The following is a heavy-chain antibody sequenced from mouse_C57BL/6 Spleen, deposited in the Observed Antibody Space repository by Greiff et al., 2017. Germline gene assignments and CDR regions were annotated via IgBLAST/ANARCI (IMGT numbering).Heavy chain of an antibody. CDR3: TRPPGNYPAYCAMDY. J-gene: IGHJ4*01. CDR1: GYTFTDYE. D-gene: IGHD2-1*01. CDR2: IDPETGGT. Sequence: QVQLQQSGAELVRPGASVTLSCKASGYTFTDYEMHWVKQTPVHGLEWIGAIDPETGGTAYNQKFKGKAILTADKSSSTAYMELRSLTSEDSAVYYCTRPPGNYPAYCAMDYWGQGTSVTVSS. V-gene: IGHV1-15*01.